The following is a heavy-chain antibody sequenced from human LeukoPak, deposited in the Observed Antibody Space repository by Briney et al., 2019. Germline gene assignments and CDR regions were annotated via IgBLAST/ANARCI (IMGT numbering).Heavy chain of an antibody. J-gene: IGHJ5*02. V-gene: IGHV3-48*03. D-gene: IGHD3-10*01. CDR1: GFTFSSYE. CDR2: ISSSGSTI. CDR3: AKDPLWFGELSWFDP. Sequence: GGSLRLSCAASGFTFSSYEMNWVRQAPGKGLEWVSYISSSGSTIYYADSVKGRFTISRDNAKNSLYLQMNSLRAEDTAVYYCAKDPLWFGELSWFDPWGQGTLVTVSS.